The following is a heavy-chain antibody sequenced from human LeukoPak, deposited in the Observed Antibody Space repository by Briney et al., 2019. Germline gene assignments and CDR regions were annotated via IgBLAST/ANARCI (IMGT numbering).Heavy chain of an antibody. J-gene: IGHJ4*02. Sequence: SETLSLTCTVSGGSISSYYWSWIRQPPGKGLEWIGNIYYSGSTNYNPSLKSRVIISVDTSKNQFSLRLSSVTAADTAVYYCAGVPRAAVGTQFDYWGQGTLVTVSS. CDR1: GGSISSYY. CDR2: IYYSGST. CDR3: AGVPRAAVGTQFDY. D-gene: IGHD6-13*01. V-gene: IGHV4-59*01.